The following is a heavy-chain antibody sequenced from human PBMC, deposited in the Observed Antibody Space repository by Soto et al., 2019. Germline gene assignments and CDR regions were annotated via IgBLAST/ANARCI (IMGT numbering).Heavy chain of an antibody. Sequence: PGGSLRLSCTASGFTFGDYAMSWVRQAPGKWLEWVGFIRSKAYGGTTEYAASVKGRFTISRDDSKSIAYLQMNSLKTEDTAVYYCTRPMSIAAAGRYYYYGMDVWGQGXTVTVYS. J-gene: IGHJ6*02. V-gene: IGHV3-49*04. CDR3: TRPMSIAAAGRYYYYGMDV. CDR1: GFTFGDYA. CDR2: IRSKAYGGTT. D-gene: IGHD6-13*01.